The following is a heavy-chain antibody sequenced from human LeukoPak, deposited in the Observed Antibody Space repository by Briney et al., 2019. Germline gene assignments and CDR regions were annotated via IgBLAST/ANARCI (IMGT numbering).Heavy chain of an antibody. Sequence: PGGSLRLSCAASGFTVSSNYMSWVRQAPGKGLEWVSVLYSGGTTYYADSVKGRFTIPRQTSKNTLYLQMNSLRAEDTAVYYCARGDYYDTSGYLNWGQGTLVTVSS. CDR2: LYSGGTT. CDR1: GFTVSSNY. V-gene: IGHV3-53*04. D-gene: IGHD3-22*01. J-gene: IGHJ4*02. CDR3: ARGDYYDTSGYLN.